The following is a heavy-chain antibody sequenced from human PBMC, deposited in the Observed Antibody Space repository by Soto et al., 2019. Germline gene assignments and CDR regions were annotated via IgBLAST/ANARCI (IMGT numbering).Heavy chain of an antibody. J-gene: IGHJ5*01. Sequence: PSETLSLTWAVYGGSFSCHSWTWIRQSPGKGLEWIGDINHSGRVNYSPSLKSRVTISLDTSKSQFSLTLSAVTAADTAMYYCSTRAYDTNGYYRFDPWGQGTLVTVSS. V-gene: IGHV4-34*01. D-gene: IGHD3-22*01. CDR3: STRAYDTNGYYRFDP. CDR1: GGSFSCHS. CDR2: INHSGRV.